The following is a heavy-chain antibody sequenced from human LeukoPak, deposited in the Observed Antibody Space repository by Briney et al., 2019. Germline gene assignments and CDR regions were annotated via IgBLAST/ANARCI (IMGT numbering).Heavy chain of an antibody. CDR1: GFTFSSYS. CDR2: ISSSSSYI. Sequence: PGGSLRLSCAASGFTFSSYSMNWVRQAPGKGLEWVSSISSSSSYIYYADSVKGRFTISRDNAKNSLYLQMNSLRAEDTAVYYCASIPLVDTAMVEYYYYGMDVWGQGTTVTVSS. CDR3: ASIPLVDTAMVEYYYYGMDV. J-gene: IGHJ6*02. D-gene: IGHD5-18*01. V-gene: IGHV3-21*01.